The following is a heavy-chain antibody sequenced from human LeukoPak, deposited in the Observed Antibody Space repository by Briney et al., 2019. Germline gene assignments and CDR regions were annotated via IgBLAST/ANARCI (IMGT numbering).Heavy chain of an antibody. V-gene: IGHV4-59*01. D-gene: IGHD5-18*01. CDR3: ARTLRGYSYGPFDY. Sequence: LETLSLTSTVSGDSINNYFWSWIRQPPGKRLEWIGYIYYSGSTNFNPSLKSRVTISVDTSKNQFSLELSSVTAADTAVYYCARTLRGYSYGPFDYWGQGTLVTVSS. CDR1: GDSINNYF. CDR2: IYYSGST. J-gene: IGHJ4*02.